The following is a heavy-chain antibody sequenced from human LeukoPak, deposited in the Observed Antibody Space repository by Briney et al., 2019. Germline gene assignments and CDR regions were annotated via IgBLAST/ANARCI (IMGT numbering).Heavy chain of an antibody. CDR3: VRDKLTGASRLDY. J-gene: IGHJ4*02. CDR2: IKQDGSEI. CDR1: GFTFSNYW. Sequence: GGSPRLSCAASGFTFSNYWMSWVRQAPGKELEWVANIKQDGSEIYYVDSVKGRFTISRDNAKNSLYLQMNSLRAEDTAVYYCVRDKLTGASRLDYWGQGTLLTVSS. V-gene: IGHV3-7*03. D-gene: IGHD7-27*01.